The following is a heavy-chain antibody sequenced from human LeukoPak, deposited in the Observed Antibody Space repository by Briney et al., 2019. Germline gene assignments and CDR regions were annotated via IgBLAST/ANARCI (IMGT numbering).Heavy chain of an antibody. CDR3: ANNGRFPDAFDI. D-gene: IGHD3-3*01. CDR1: GGSISSYY. J-gene: IGHJ3*02. Sequence: KPSETLSLTCTVSGGSISSYYWSWIRQPPGKGLEWIGYIYYSGSTNYNPSLKSRVTISVDTSKNQFSLKLSSVTAADTAVYYCANNGRFPDAFDIWGQGTMVTVSS. V-gene: IGHV4-59*01. CDR2: IYYSGST.